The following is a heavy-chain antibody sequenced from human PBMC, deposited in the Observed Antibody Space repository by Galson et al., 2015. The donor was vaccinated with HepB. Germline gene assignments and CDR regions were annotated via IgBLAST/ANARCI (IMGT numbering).Heavy chain of an antibody. J-gene: IGHJ4*01. CDR3: AKGRTRSDCYNREFDY. CDR1: GYTFTTYG. Sequence: SVKVSCKAFGYTFTTYGMNWVRQAPGQGLEWMGWIRDYNGNTNYAETFKGRVTMTKDTSTSTVYMEMRSLRSDDTAVYYCAKGRTRSDCYNREFDYWGQGTLVTVSS. D-gene: IGHD5-24*01. CDR2: IRDYNGNT. V-gene: IGHV1-18*04.